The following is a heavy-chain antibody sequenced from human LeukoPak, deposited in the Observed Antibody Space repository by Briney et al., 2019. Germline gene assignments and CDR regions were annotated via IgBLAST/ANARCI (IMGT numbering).Heavy chain of an antibody. V-gene: IGHV4-30-4*08. CDR1: GDAVSSNNYY. J-gene: IGHJ4*02. CDR2: IYYSGST. Sequence: TLSLTCSVSGDAVSSNNYYWGWIRQPPGKGLEWIGYIYYSGSTYYNPSLKSRVTISVDTSKNQFSLKLSSVTAADTAVYCCARVEGKVLRYFDWLGTDVGYFDYWGQGTLVTVSS. CDR3: ARVEGKVLRYFDWLGTDVGYFDY. D-gene: IGHD3-9*01.